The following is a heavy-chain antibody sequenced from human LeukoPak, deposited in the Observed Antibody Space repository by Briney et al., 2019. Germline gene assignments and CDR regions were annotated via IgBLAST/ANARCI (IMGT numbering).Heavy chain of an antibody. CDR2: IYTSGST. CDR1: GASISSYY. J-gene: IGHJ4*02. D-gene: IGHD5-18*01. Sequence: TSETLSLTCTVSGASISSYYWSWIRQPAGKGLEWIGRIYTSGSTNYNPSLKSRVTMSVDTSKNQFSLNLSSVTAADTAVYYCARFPLRIQLWSTSAYWGQGTLVTVSS. CDR3: ARFPLRIQLWSTSAY. V-gene: IGHV4-4*07.